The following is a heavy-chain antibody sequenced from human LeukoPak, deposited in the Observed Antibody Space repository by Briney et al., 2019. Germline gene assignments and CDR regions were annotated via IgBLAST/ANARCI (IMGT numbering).Heavy chain of an antibody. CDR1: GFTFSSYV. J-gene: IGHJ4*02. Sequence: GGSLRLSCAASGFTFSSYVMSWVRQAPGKGLEWVSGISGSGGSTYYADSVKGRFTISREDAKNYFFLQMNSLRAGDTAVYFCAALGDSIYWGQGTLVTVSS. CDR3: AALGDSIY. CDR2: ISGSGGST. V-gene: IGHV3-23*01. D-gene: IGHD1-26*01.